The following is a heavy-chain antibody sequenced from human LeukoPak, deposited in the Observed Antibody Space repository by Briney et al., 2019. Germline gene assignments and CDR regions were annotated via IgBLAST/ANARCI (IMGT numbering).Heavy chain of an antibody. D-gene: IGHD6-19*01. J-gene: IGHJ5*02. CDR2: IYTGGSA. Sequence: GGSLRLSXAASGFSVSNTYISWVRQAPGKGLEWVSVIYTGGSAYYAESVKGRFTISRDNSKNTLYLQMSSLRAEDTAVYSCARDAYSSGWYRWFDPWGQGTLVTVSS. CDR3: ARDAYSSGWYRWFDP. CDR1: GFSVSNTY. V-gene: IGHV3-53*01.